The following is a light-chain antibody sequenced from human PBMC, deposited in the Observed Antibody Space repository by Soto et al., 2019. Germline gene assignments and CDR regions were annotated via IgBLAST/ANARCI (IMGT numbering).Light chain of an antibody. V-gene: IGKV1-39*01. J-gene: IGKJ1*01. Sequence: DIQMTQSPSSLSASVGDRVTISCRASQSISFYLNWYRQKPGKAPKLLIYTASNVQSGVPSRISGSGSGTDFTLTISSLQPEDFATYYCQQSYNMPRTFGQG. CDR2: TAS. CDR3: QQSYNMPRT. CDR1: QSISFY.